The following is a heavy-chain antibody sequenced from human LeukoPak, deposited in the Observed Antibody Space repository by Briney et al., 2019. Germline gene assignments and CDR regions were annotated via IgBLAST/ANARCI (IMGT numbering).Heavy chain of an antibody. CDR2: ISYDGSNK. Sequence: PGGSLRLSCAASGFTFSSYAMHWVRQAPGKGLEWVAVISYDGSNKYYADSVKGRFTISRDNSKNTLYLQMNSLRAEDTAVYYCARGKPFFEVARGYFDYWGQGTLVTVSS. CDR3: ARGKPFFEVARGYFDY. CDR1: GFTFSSYA. D-gene: IGHD2-21*01. J-gene: IGHJ4*02. V-gene: IGHV3-30-3*01.